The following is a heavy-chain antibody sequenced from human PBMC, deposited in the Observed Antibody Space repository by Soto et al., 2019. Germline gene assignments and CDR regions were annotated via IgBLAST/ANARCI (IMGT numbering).Heavy chain of an antibody. D-gene: IGHD3-16*01. CDR3: ARDRDDYVWGSLYYYYYGMDV. V-gene: IGHV3-48*01. J-gene: IGHJ6*02. CDR1: GFTFSSYS. CDR2: ISSSSTI. Sequence: EVQLVESGGGLVQPGGSLRLSCAASGFTFSSYSMNWVRQAPGKGLEWVSYISSSSTIYYADSVKGRFTISRDNAKNSLYLQMNSLRAEDTAVYYCARDRDDYVWGSLYYYYYGMDVWGQGTTVTVSS.